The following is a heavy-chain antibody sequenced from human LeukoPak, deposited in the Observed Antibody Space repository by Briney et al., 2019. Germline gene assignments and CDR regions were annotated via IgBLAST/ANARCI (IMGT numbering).Heavy chain of an antibody. V-gene: IGHV4-31*03. CDR3: ARVRYYYDSSGYYSLRGYSDY. D-gene: IGHD3-22*01. Sequence: PSQTLSLTCTVSGGSISSGGYYWSWIRQHPGKGLEWIGYIYYSGSTYYNPSLKSRVTISVDTSKNQFSLKLSSVTAADTAVYYCARVRYYYDSSGYYSLRGYSDYWGQGTLVTVSS. CDR2: IYYSGST. CDR1: GGSISSGGYY. J-gene: IGHJ4*02.